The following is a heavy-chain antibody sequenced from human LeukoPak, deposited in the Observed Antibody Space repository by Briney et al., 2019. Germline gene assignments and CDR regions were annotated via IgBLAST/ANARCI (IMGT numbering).Heavy chain of an antibody. V-gene: IGHV2-5*02. J-gene: IGHJ5*02. CDR1: GFSLSTSGVG. D-gene: IGHD3-10*01. Sequence: SGPTLVKPTQTLTLTCTFSGFSLSTSGVGVGWIRQPPGKALEWLALFYWDDDKRYSPSLKSRLTITKDTSKNQVVLTMTNMDPVDTATYYCAHRRGYYGSGSYTWFDPWGQGTLVTVSS. CDR3: AHRRGYYGSGSYTWFDP. CDR2: FYWDDDK.